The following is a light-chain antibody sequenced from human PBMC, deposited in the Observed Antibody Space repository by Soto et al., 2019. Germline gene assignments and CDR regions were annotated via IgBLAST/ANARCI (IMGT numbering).Light chain of an antibody. CDR1: SSDVGGYNY. CDR3: SSYTSSSTLI. Sequence: QSALTQPASVSGSPGQSITISCAGTSSDVGGYNYVSWYQQHPGKAPKLMIYDVSIRPSGVSNRFSGSKSGNTASLTISGLLSEDEADYYCSSYTSSSTLIFGGGTKLTVL. CDR2: DVS. J-gene: IGLJ2*01. V-gene: IGLV2-14*01.